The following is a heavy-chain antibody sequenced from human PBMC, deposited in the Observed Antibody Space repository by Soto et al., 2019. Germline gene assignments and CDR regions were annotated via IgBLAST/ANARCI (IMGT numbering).Heavy chain of an antibody. CDR1: GGSISSGGYS. V-gene: IGHV4-30-2*01. CDR2: IYHSGST. J-gene: IGHJ4*02. Sequence: PSETLSLTCGVSGGSISSGGYSWSWIRQPPGKGLEWIGYIYHSGSTYYNPSLKSRVTISVDRSKSQFSLKLSSVTAADTAVYYCARGTTYYYDSSGYSRLFDYWGQGTLVTVLL. D-gene: IGHD3-22*01. CDR3: ARGTTYYYDSSGYSRLFDY.